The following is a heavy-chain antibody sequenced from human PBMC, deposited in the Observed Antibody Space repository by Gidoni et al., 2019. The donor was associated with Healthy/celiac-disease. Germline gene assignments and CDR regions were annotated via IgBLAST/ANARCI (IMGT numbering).Heavy chain of an antibody. CDR1: GFTFSSYA. J-gene: IGHJ4*02. CDR3: ARAEEYMIVVVIDY. CDR2: ISYDGSNK. Sequence: QVQLVESGGGVVQPGRSLSLSWAAAGFTFSSYAMHWVRQAPGKGLEWVAVISYDGSNKYYADSVQGRFTISRDNSKNTLYLQMNSLRAEDTAVYYCARAEEYMIVVVIDYWGQGTLVTVSS. D-gene: IGHD3-22*01. V-gene: IGHV3-30-3*01.